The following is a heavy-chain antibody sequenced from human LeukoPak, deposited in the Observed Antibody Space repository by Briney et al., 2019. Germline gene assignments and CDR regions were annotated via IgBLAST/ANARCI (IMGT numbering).Heavy chain of an antibody. J-gene: IGHJ4*02. D-gene: IGHD1-26*01. CDR1: GFTFSSYG. CDR2: ISYDGSNK. CDR3: ARSPDSGSYYYFDY. Sequence: GGSLRLSCAASGFTFSSYGMHWVSQAPGKRLEWVAVISYDGSNKYYADSVKGRFTISRDNSKNTLYLQMNSLRAEDTAVYYCARSPDSGSYYYFDYWGQGTLVTVSS. V-gene: IGHV3-30*03.